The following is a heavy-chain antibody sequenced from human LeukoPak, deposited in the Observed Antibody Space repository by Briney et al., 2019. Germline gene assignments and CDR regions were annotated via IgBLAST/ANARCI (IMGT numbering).Heavy chain of an antibody. J-gene: IGHJ2*01. CDR3: ATLYGDYNWYFDL. Sequence: GGSLRLSCAASGFTFSSNAMSWVRQAPGKGLEWVSGISGSGGSTYYADSVKGRFTISRDNSKSTLYLQMNSLISEDTAVYYCATLYGDYNWYFDLWGRGTLVTVSS. V-gene: IGHV3-23*01. CDR2: ISGSGGST. D-gene: IGHD4-17*01. CDR1: GFTFSSNA.